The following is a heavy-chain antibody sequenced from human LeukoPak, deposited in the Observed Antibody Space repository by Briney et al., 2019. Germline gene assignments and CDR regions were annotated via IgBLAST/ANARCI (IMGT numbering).Heavy chain of an antibody. J-gene: IGHJ4*02. Sequence: ASVKVSCKASGYTFTGYYMHWVRQAPGQGLEWMGWINPNSGGTNYAQKFQGWVTMTRDTSISTAYMELSSLRSEDTAVYYCARAGGPYSSSLPPGDYWGQGTLVTVSS. CDR1: GYTFTGYY. CDR2: INPNSGGT. CDR3: ARAGGPYSSSLPPGDY. V-gene: IGHV1-2*04. D-gene: IGHD6-13*01.